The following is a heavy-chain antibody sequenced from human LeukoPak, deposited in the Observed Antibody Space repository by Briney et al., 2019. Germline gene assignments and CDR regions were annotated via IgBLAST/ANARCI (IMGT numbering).Heavy chain of an antibody. Sequence: SVKVSCKASGGTFSSYAISWVRQAPGQGLEWMGGIIPIFGTANYAQKFQGRVTITADESTSPAYMELSSLRSEDTAVYYCARALGGYYGSGSYYNVNYYGMDVWGKGTTVTVSS. CDR1: GGTFSSYA. V-gene: IGHV1-69*13. CDR3: ARALGGYYGSGSYYNVNYYGMDV. D-gene: IGHD3-10*01. CDR2: IIPIFGTA. J-gene: IGHJ6*04.